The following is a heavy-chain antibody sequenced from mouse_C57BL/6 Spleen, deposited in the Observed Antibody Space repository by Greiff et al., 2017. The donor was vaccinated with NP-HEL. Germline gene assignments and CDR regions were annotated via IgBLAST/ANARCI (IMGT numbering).Heavy chain of an antibody. CDR2: INPNNGGT. J-gene: IGHJ2*01. Sequence: EVQLQQSGPELVKPGASVKISCKASGYTFTDYYMNWVKQSHGKSLEWIGDINPNNGGTSYNQKFKGKATLTVDKSSSTAYMELRSLTSEDSAVYYCARLLLTYFDYWGQGTTLTVSS. V-gene: IGHV1-26*01. D-gene: IGHD1-1*01. CDR1: GYTFTDYY. CDR3: ARLLLTYFDY.